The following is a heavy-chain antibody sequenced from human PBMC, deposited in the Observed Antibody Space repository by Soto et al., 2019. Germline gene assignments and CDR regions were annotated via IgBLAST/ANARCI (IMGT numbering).Heavy chain of an antibody. CDR1: GYTFTSYA. CDR2: INAGNGNT. CDR3: ARVRVEDTAMVGYFDY. V-gene: IGHV1-3*01. D-gene: IGHD5-18*01. Sequence: GASVKVSCKASGYTFTSYAMHWVRQAPGQRLEWMGWINAGNGNTKYSQKFQGRVTITRDTSASTAYMELSSLRSEDTAVYYCARVRVEDTAMVGYFDYWGQGTLVTVSS. J-gene: IGHJ4*02.